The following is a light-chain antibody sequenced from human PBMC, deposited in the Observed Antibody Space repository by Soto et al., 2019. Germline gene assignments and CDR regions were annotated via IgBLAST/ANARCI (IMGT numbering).Light chain of an antibody. CDR1: QSVTKW. CDR3: QHYNGHSTWS. V-gene: IGKV1-5*01. J-gene: IGKJ1*01. Sequence: DIQMTQSPSTLSASVGDRVTITCRASQSVTKWVAWYQQRPGQAPKVLIWDASSLQRGVASRFSGSGYGTEFTLTISSLQPDDFATYYCQHYNGHSTWSFGQGTKVDIK. CDR2: DAS.